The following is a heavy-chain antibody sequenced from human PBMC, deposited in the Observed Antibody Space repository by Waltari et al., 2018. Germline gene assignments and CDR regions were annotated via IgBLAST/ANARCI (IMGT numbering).Heavy chain of an antibody. CDR2: INPSGGST. V-gene: IGHV1-46*01. CDR1: GYTFTSYY. Sequence: QVQLVQSGAEVKKPGASVKVSCKASGYTFTSYYMHWVRQAPGQGLEWMGRINPSGGSTSYEQKFQGRVTMTRDTSTSTVYMELSSLRAEDTAVYYCARVSRGGDSNYDYWGQGTLVTVSS. CDR3: ARVSRGGDSNYDY. J-gene: IGHJ4*02. D-gene: IGHD4-4*01.